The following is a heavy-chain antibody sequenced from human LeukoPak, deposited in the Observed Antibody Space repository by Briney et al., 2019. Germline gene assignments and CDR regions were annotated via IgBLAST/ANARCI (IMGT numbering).Heavy chain of an antibody. D-gene: IGHD4-17*01. V-gene: IGHV4-59*01. CDR1: GGSISSYY. Sequence: SETLSLTCTVSGGSISSYYWSWIRQPPGKGVEWIGYIYYSGSTNYNPSLKSRVTISVDTSKNQFSLKLSSVTAADTAVYYCAAARYGDYYYYYYGMDVWGQGTTVTVSS. CDR2: IYYSGST. CDR3: AAARYGDYYYYYYGMDV. J-gene: IGHJ6*02.